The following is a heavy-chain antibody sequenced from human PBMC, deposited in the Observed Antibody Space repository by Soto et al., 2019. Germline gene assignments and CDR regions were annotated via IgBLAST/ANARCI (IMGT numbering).Heavy chain of an antibody. CDR2: ILVGGSP. V-gene: IGHV3-23*01. Sequence: GGSLRLSCAASGFISSSYDMSWVRQAPGKGLEWVSTILVGGSPHYEDSVKGRFTISRDESRNTVYLQMNSLTAGDTAVYYCAKATATGGGAFDICGQGTTVTVSS. CDR1: GFISSSYD. J-gene: IGHJ3*02. D-gene: IGHD2-8*02. CDR3: AKATATGGGAFDI.